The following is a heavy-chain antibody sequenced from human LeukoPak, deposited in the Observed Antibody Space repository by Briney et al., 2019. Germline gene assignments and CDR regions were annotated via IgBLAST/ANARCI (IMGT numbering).Heavy chain of an antibody. CDR2: INHSGST. D-gene: IGHD3-10*01. V-gene: IGHV4-34*01. CDR1: GGSFSGYY. Sequence: SETLSLTCAVYGGSFSGYYWSWIRQPPGKGLEWIGEINHSGSTNYNPSLKSRVTISVDTSKNQFSLKLSSVTAADTAAYYCARDRYYFGSESYFDYWGQGTLVTVSS. CDR3: ARDRYYFGSESYFDY. J-gene: IGHJ4*02.